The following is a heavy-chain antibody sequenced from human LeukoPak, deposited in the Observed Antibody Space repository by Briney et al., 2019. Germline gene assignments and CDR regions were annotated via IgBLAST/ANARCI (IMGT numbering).Heavy chain of an antibody. V-gene: IGHV3-23*01. CDR2: ISGSGGST. D-gene: IGHD3-22*01. J-gene: IGHJ4*02. CDR3: AKGTNVIVVDNYFDF. CDR1: GFTFSSYA. Sequence: GGSLRLSCAASGFTFSSYAMSWVRQAPGKGLEWVSAISGSGGSTYYADSVKGRFTISRDNSKNTLYLQMKSLRAEDTAVYYCAKGTNVIVVDNYFDFWGQGTLVTVSS.